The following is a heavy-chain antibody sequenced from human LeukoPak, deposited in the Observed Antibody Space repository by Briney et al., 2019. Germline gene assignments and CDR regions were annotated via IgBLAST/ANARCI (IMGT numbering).Heavy chain of an antibody. V-gene: IGHV3-23*01. J-gene: IGHJ4*02. D-gene: IGHD3-9*01. CDR3: AKWGDYDVLTGYYVSDY. CDR1: GFTFSIYG. Sequence: GGSLRLSCAASGFTFSIYGMHWVRQAPGKGLEWVSAITGSGGNTYYADSVKGRFTISRDNSKNTVFLQMNSLRAEDTAVYYCAKWGDYDVLTGYYVSDYWGQGTLVTVSS. CDR2: ITGSGGNT.